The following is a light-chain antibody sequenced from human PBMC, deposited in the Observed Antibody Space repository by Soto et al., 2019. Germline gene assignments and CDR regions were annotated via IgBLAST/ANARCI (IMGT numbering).Light chain of an antibody. CDR1: QGISSY. CDR3: QQLNSYPPIT. Sequence: DIQLTQSPSFLSASVGDRVTITCRASQGISSYLAWYQQKPGKAPKLLIYAASTLQSGVPSRFSASGSGTEFTLTISILQTEDFATYYCQQLNSYPPITSGQGTRLEIK. V-gene: IGKV1-9*01. CDR2: AAS. J-gene: IGKJ5*01.